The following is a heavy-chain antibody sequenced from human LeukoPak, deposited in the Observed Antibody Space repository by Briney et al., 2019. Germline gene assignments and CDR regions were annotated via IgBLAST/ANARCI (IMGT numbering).Heavy chain of an antibody. J-gene: IGHJ4*02. CDR2: ISGSGGST. CDR3: AKDLFPIQIQEYYFDY. CDR1: GLTVSSNY. D-gene: IGHD5-18*01. Sequence: GGSLRLSCAAPGLTVSSNYMSWVRQAPGKGLEWVSAISGSGGSTYYADSVKGRFTISRDNSKNTLYLQMNSLRAEDTAVYYCAKDLFPIQIQEYYFDYWGQGTLVTVSS. V-gene: IGHV3-23*01.